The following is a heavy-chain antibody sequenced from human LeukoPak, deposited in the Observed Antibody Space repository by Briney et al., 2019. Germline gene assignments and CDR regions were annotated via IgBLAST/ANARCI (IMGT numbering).Heavy chain of an antibody. J-gene: IGHJ3*01. CDR1: GLTFSSYW. V-gene: IGHV3-7*01. D-gene: IGHD3-10*01. CDR3: ARSFLMSFGELLSGGFDV. CDR2: IQHDGSDQ. Sequence: QPGGSLRLSCAASGLTFSSYWMTWLRQAPGKGLEWVANIQHDGSDQYYEDSVKGRFTISRDNAKDSLFLQMNSLRAEDTAVYFCARSFLMSFGELLSGGFDVWGQGAIVTVSS.